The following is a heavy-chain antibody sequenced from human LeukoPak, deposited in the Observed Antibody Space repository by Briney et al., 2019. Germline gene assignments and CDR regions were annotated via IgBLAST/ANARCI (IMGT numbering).Heavy chain of an antibody. CDR3: ARESFVAVTPALDY. Sequence: PGGSLRLSCAASGISFSSYEMNWVRQAPGKGLEWVSSISSSSSYIYYADSVKGRFTISRDNAKNSLYLQMNSLRAEDTAVYYCARESFVAVTPALDYWGQGTLVTVSS. CDR2: ISSSSSYI. V-gene: IGHV3-21*01. D-gene: IGHD4-23*01. CDR1: GISFSSYE. J-gene: IGHJ4*02.